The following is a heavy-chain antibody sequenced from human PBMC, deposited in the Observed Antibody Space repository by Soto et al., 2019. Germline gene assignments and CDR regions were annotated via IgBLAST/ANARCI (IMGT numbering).Heavy chain of an antibody. Sequence: RTGGYYWSWIRQHPGKGLEWNGYIYYSGSTYYNPSLKSRVTISVDTSKNQFSLKLSSVTDADTAVYYCARDYDFWSGYYNYGMDVWGQGTTVTVS. CDR1: RTGGYY. V-gene: IGHV4-31*02. J-gene: IGHJ6*02. CDR3: ARDYDFWSGYYNYGMDV. D-gene: IGHD3-3*01. CDR2: IYYSGST.